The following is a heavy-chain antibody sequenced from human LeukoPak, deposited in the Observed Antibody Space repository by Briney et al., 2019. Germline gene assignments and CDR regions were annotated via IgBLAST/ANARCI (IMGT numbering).Heavy chain of an antibody. V-gene: IGHV3-74*01. CDR2: INSDGSST. D-gene: IGHD1-26*01. CDR3: ARDGSGSHLDFDY. Sequence: GGSLRLSCAASGFTFSSYWMHWVRHAPGKGLVWVSRINSDGSSTSYADSVKGRFTISRDNAKNTLYLQMSSLRAEDTAVYYCARDGSGSHLDFDYWGQGTLVTVSS. J-gene: IGHJ4*02. CDR1: GFTFSSYW.